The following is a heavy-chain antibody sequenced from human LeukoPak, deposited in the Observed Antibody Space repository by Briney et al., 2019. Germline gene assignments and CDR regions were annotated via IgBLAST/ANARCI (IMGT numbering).Heavy chain of an antibody. CDR3: ARHTSFHSSSDY. Sequence: SSETLSLTCTVSGGSISSSSYYWGWIRQPPGKGLEWIGSIYYSGSTYYNPSLKSRVTISVDTSKNQFSLKLSSVTAADTAVYYCARHTSFHSSSDYWGQGTLVTVSS. CDR2: IYYSGST. D-gene: IGHD3-22*01. V-gene: IGHV4-39*01. J-gene: IGHJ4*02. CDR1: GGSISSSSYY.